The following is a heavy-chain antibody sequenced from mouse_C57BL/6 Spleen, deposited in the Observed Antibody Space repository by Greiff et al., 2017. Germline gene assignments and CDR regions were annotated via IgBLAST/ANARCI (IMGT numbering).Heavy chain of an antibody. CDR2: IDPSDSYT. V-gene: IGHV1-69*01. CDR3: ARGGEYWFAD. D-gene: IGHD5-1*01. Sequence: QVQLQQSGAELVMPGASVKLSCKASGYTFTSYWMHWVKQRPGQGLEWIGEIDPSDSYTNYNQKFKGKSTLTVDKSSSTAYMQLSSLTSEDSAVYYCARGGEYWFADWGQGTLVTVSA. CDR1: GYTFTSYW. J-gene: IGHJ3*01.